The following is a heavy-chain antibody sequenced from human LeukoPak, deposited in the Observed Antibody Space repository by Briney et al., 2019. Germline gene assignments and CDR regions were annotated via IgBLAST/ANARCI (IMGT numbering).Heavy chain of an antibody. CDR1: GYTFTSYD. CDR3: ARGGSGWYGEDY. CDR2: MNPNSGNT. V-gene: IGHV1-8*01. D-gene: IGHD6-19*01. J-gene: IGHJ4*02. Sequence: ASVKVSCKASGYTFTSYDINWVRQATGQGLEWMGWMNPNSGNTGYAQKFQGRVTMTRNTSISTAYMELSSLGSEDTAVYYCARGGSGWYGEDYWGQGTLVTVSS.